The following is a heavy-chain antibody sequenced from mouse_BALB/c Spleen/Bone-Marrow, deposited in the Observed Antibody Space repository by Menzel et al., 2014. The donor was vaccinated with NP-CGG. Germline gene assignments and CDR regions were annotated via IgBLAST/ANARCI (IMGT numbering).Heavy chain of an antibody. Sequence: EVMLVESGGGLVQPGGSRKLSCAASGITFRNFGMHWVRRAPEKGLEWAAYISSGSSTIYYADTLKGRFTISRDNHKNTLFLQMTSLRSEDTAMYYCARIGRARGYAMDYWGQGTSVTVSS. V-gene: IGHV5-17*02. CDR3: ARIGRARGYAMDY. CDR1: GITFRNFG. J-gene: IGHJ4*01. D-gene: IGHD3-3*01. CDR2: ISSGSSTI.